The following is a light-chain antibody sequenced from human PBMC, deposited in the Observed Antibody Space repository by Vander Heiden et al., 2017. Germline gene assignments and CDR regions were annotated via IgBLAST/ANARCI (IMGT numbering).Light chain of an antibody. Sequence: QSALTQPASVSGSPGQSITISCTGTSSDVGGYNYVSWYQQHPGKAPKLMIYEVSKRPSGVSNRFFGSKSGNTASLTISGLQAEDEADYYCSSYTSSSTWVIGGGTKLTVL. J-gene: IGLJ3*02. V-gene: IGLV2-14*01. CDR3: SSYTSSSTWV. CDR2: EVS. CDR1: SSDVGGYNY.